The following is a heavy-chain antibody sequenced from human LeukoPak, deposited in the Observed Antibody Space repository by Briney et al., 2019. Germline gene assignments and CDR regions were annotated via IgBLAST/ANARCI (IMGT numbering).Heavy chain of an antibody. CDR2: IYDSGST. Sequence: SETLSLTCTVSGGSISSYYWSWIRQPPGKGLEGIEYIYDSGSTNYHPSLKSRVTISVDTSKNQFSLKLGSVTAADTAVYCCARQPYGGNSDFQRWGQGTLVIVSS. CDR3: ARQPYGGNSDFQR. J-gene: IGHJ1*01. V-gene: IGHV4-59*08. CDR1: GGSISSYY. D-gene: IGHD4-23*01.